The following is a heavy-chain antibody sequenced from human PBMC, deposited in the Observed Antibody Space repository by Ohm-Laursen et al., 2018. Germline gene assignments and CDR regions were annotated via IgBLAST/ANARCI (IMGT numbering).Heavy chain of an antibody. J-gene: IGHJ5*02. CDR2: ISGSGGST. V-gene: IGHV3-23*01. CDR3: TKGLSGGTGHGNWFDP. Sequence: SLRLSCAASGFTFSSYAMSWVRQAPGKGLEWVSAISGSGGSTYYADSVKGRFTISRDNSKNTLYLQMNSLRAEDTAVYYCTKGLSGGTGHGNWFDPWGQGTLVIVSS. CDR1: GFTFSSYA. D-gene: IGHD3-10*01.